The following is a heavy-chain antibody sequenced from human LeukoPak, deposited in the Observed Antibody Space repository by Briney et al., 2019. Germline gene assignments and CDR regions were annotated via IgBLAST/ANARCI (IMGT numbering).Heavy chain of an antibody. CDR3: ARGGQLRYFDWFEMDWFDP. CDR1: GGTFSSYA. V-gene: IGHV1-69*13. D-gene: IGHD3-9*01. Sequence: SVKVSCKASGGTFSSYAISWVRQAPGQGLEWMGGIIPIFGTANYAQKFQGRVTITADESTSTAYTELSSLRSEDTAVYYCARGGQLRYFDWFEMDWFDPWGQGTLVTVSS. CDR2: IIPIFGTA. J-gene: IGHJ5*02.